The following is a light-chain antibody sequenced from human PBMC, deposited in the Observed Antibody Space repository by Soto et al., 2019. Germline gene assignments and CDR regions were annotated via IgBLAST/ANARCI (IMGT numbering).Light chain of an antibody. CDR1: QNIDRW. CDR2: HAS. CDR3: QHYNSYGT. V-gene: IGKV1-5*01. Sequence: IPMTQSPSTLPASKRDTPTMTFRASQNIDRWVAWYQQKSGKAPKILIYHASSLETGVPSRFSGSGSGTEFTLTISSVQPDDFASYYCQHYNSYGTFGQGTKVDI. J-gene: IGKJ1*01.